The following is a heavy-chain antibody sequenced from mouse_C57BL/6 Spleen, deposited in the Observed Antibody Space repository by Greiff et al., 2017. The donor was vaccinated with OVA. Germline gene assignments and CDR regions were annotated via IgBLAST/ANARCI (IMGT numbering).Heavy chain of an antibody. CDR2: IDPSDSYT. CDR1: GYTFTSYW. V-gene: IGHV1S127*01. Sequence: QVQLQQPGAELVKPGASVKMSCKASGYTFTSYWMHWVKQRPGQGLEWIGVIDPSDSYTSYNQKFKGKATLTVDTSSSTAYMQLSSLTSEDSAVYYCTPYSRDYWGQGTTLTVSS. J-gene: IGHJ2*01. CDR3: TPYSRDY.